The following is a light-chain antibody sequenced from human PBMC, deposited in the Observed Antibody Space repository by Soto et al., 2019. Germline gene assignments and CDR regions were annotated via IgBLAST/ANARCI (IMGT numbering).Light chain of an antibody. V-gene: IGKV3D-15*01. J-gene: IGKJ5*01. CDR2: GAS. CDR3: QQYNHWPIT. CDR1: QSVSNN. Sequence: EVVMTQSPDTLSVSPGERATLSCRASQSVSNNLAWYLQKPGQAHRLLIYGASIRASGIPARFSGSGSGTEFTLSISSLQSEDSAVYYCQQYNHWPITFGQGTRLEIK.